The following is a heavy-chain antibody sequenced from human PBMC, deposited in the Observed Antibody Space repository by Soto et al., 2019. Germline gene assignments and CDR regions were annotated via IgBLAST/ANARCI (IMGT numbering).Heavy chain of an antibody. CDR3: AFSPRPGGTGYDY. CDR2: ISASSSYT. V-gene: IGHV3-11*06. J-gene: IGHJ4*02. Sequence: QVLLVESGGGLVKPGGSLRLSCAASGFTLSDYYMNWMRQAPGKGTEWVSYISASSSYTNYADSVQGRFTISRDNAKNSVYLQMNRLRAEDTAVYYCAFSPRPGGTGYDYWGQGTPGTVS. D-gene: IGHD1-26*01. CDR1: GFTLSDYY.